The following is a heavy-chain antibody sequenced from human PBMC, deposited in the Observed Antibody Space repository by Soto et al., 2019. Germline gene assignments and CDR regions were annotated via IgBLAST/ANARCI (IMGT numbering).Heavy chain of an antibody. V-gene: IGHV6-1*01. Sequence: SETLSLTCAISGDSVSSNSAAWNWIRRSPSRGLEWLGRTYYRSRWYHDHAVSVKSRITINPDTSKNQFSLQLTSVTPEDTAVYYCAGTTSHYWYYMDVWGKGTTVTVSS. CDR3: AGTTSHYWYYMDV. D-gene: IGHD1-7*01. J-gene: IGHJ6*03. CDR2: TYYRSRWYH. CDR1: GDSVSSNSAA.